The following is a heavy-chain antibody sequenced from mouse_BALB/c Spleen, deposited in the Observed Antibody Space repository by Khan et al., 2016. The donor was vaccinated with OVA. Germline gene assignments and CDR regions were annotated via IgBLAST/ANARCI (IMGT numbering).Heavy chain of an antibody. D-gene: IGHD2-3*01. CDR1: GYSITSDYA. Sequence: EVQLVESGPGLVKPSQSLSLTCTVTGYSITSDYAWNWIRQLPENKLEWMGYINYSGSANYNPSLKSRISITRDTSKNQLFLQLKSVTTEDTAASYCARDGSRYNYAMDHWGQGTLVTVSS. J-gene: IGHJ4*01. CDR2: INYSGSA. CDR3: ARDGSRYNYAMDH. V-gene: IGHV3-2*02.